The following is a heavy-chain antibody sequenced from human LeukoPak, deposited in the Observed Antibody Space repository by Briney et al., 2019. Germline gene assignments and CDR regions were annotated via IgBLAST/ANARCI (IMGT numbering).Heavy chain of an antibody. CDR1: GYTFTGYY. CDR3: ARDALRNRHWGAWFDP. D-gene: IGHD7-27*01. CDR2: TNPNSGGT. V-gene: IGHV1-2*02. Sequence: VASVKVSCKASGYTFTGYYMHWVRQAPGQGLEWMGWTNPNSGGTNYAQKFQGRVTMARDTFISTAYMELSRLRSDDTAVYYCARDALRNRHWGAWFDPWGQGTLVTVSS. J-gene: IGHJ5*02.